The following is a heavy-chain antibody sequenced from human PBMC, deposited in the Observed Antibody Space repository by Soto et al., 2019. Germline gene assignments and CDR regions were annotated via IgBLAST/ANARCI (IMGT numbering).Heavy chain of an antibody. CDR2: ISPIFGTA. Sequence: QVQLVQSGAEVKKPGSSVKVSCKASGGTFSSYAISWVRQSPGQGLEWMGGISPIFGTANYAKKFQGRVTITADKSTRTAYMELSSLRSEDTAVYYCARECSSTSCYGAFDLWGQGTMVTVSS. V-gene: IGHV1-69*06. CDR1: GGTFSSYA. CDR3: ARECSSTSCYGAFDL. D-gene: IGHD2-2*01. J-gene: IGHJ3*01.